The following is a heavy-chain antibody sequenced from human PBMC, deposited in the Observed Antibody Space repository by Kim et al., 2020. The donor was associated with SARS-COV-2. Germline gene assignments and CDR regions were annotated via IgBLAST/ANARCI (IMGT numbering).Heavy chain of an antibody. CDR2: IYHSGST. CDR3: AREIDTSMVRLDY. CDR1: GFSITSAYY. V-gene: IGHV4-38-2*02. J-gene: IGHJ4*02. Sequence: SETLSLTCTVSGFSITSAYYWGWVRQPPGKGLEWVGSIYHSGSTYYNPSLKSRVTISADSSKNQFSLRLTSVTAADTALYFCAREIDTSMVRLDYWGQGTLVTVSS. D-gene: IGHD5-18*01.